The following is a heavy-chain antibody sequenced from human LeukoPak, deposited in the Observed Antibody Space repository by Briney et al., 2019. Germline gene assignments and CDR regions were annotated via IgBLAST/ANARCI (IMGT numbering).Heavy chain of an antibody. Sequence: AAVKDSCMASGYTLTAYSMHWVRPAPGQGVEWMGWIAANSGGTNYAQKLQGRVTMTRVTYLSAAYMELYSLTSDDTAVYFCAIGGPYHGFDYWGQGPLVTVSS. CDR3: AIGGPYHGFDY. V-gene: IGHV1-2*02. CDR1: GYTLTAYS. D-gene: IGHD1-14*01. CDR2: IAANSGGT. J-gene: IGHJ4*02.